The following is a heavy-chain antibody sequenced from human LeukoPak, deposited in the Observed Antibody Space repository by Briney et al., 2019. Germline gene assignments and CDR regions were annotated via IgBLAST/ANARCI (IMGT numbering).Heavy chain of an antibody. CDR1: GFTFGSYG. Sequence: GGSLRLSCAASGFTFGSYGMHWVRQAPGKGLEWVTFIRSDGSNKYYADSVKGRVTISRDNAKNTLYLQMNSLRAEDTAVYYCARSDWFDPWGQGTLVIVSS. D-gene: IGHD2-21*01. CDR3: ARSDWFDP. J-gene: IGHJ5*02. CDR2: IRSDGSNK. V-gene: IGHV3-30*02.